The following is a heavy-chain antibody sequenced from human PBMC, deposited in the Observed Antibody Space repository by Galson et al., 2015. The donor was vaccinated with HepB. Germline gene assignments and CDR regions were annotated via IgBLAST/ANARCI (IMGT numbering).Heavy chain of an antibody. D-gene: IGHD3-22*01. CDR3: ARGDYYDSSGYYIWFNY. V-gene: IGHV4-59*12. J-gene: IGHJ4*02. CDR2: IYYSGST. Sequence: LSLTCSVSGGSISSDYWSWIRQPPGKGLEWIGYIYYSGSTNYNPSLKSRVTISIDTSKKQFSLKLSSVTAADTAVYYCARGDYYDSSGYYIWFNYWGQGTLVTVSS. CDR1: GGSISSDY.